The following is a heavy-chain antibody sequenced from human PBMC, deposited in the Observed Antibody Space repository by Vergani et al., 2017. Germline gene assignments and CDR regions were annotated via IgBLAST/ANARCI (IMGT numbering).Heavy chain of an antibody. CDR2: ISVYNGET. V-gene: IGHV1-18*04. D-gene: IGHD6-19*01. CDR3: ARDQWLPIDYFDY. CDR1: GYTFRNYG. J-gene: IGHJ4*02. Sequence: QVQLVQSGAEVKKPGASVKVSCEGSGYTFRNYGISWVRQAPGEGLEWLGWISVYNGETKFAQKFQGRVTLTRDTSTDTAYMEMGSLRSDDTAVYYCARDQWLPIDYFDYWGQGTLVTVSS.